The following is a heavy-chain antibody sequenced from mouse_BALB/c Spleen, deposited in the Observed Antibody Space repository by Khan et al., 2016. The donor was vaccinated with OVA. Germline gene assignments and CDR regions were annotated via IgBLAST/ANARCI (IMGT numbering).Heavy chain of an antibody. V-gene: IGHV1-7*01. CDR3: ANHGSSSDWLTY. J-gene: IGHJ3*01. CDR1: GSTFTSYW. Sequence: QVQLKQSGAELAKPGASVKMSCKASGSTFTSYWMHWVKQRPGQGLEWIGYINPSTGYTEYNQRFKDKATLTADTSSSTAYTQLRSLTSEESAVYYCANHGSSSDWLTYWGQGTLVTVAA. CDR2: INPSTGYT. D-gene: IGHD1-1*01.